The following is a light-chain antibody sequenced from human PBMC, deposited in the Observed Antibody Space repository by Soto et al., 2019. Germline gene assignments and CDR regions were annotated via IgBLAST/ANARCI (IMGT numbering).Light chain of an antibody. Sequence: SALTQPASVSRSPGQWITISSTRTSSDVGGYNYASWYQQHPGKAPKLMIYDVSNRPSGVSNRFSGSKSGNTASLTISGLQAEDEADYYCSSYTSSSTYVFGTGTKVTVL. CDR1: SSDVGGYNY. J-gene: IGLJ1*01. CDR3: SSYTSSSTYV. CDR2: DVS. V-gene: IGLV2-14*01.